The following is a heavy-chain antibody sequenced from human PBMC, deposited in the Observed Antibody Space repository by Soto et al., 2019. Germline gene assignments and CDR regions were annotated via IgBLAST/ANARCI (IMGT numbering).Heavy chain of an antibody. J-gene: IGHJ4*02. D-gene: IGHD6-19*01. CDR2: IYYSGST. CDR3: SRAVAGSPRYFDY. V-gene: IGHV4-39*01. Sequence: PSETLSLTCTVSGGSLSSSSYYWGWIRQPPGKGLEWIGSIYYSGSTYYNPSLKSRVTISVDTSKNQFSLKLSSVTAADTAVYYCSRAVAGSPRYFDYWGQRTLGTVSA. CDR1: GGSLSSSSYY.